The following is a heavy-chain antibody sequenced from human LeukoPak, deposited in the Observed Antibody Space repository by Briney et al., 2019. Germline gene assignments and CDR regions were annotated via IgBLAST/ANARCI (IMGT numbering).Heavy chain of an antibody. CDR2: INPSGGST. CDR1: GYTFTSYY. J-gene: IGHJ3*02. V-gene: IGHV1-46*01. Sequence: ASVTVSCMASGYTFTSYYMHWVRQAPGQGLEWMGIINPSGGSTSYAQKFQGRVTMTRDTSTSTVYMELSSLRSEDTAVYYCARRLRLAFDIWGQGTMVTVSS. D-gene: IGHD2-21*01. CDR3: ARRLRLAFDI.